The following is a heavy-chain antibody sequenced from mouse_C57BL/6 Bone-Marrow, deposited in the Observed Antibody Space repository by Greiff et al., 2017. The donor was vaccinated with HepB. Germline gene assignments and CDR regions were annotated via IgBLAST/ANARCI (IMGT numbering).Heavy chain of an antibody. V-gene: IGHV5-15*01. D-gene: IGHD2-4*01. CDR3: ARRGYDYGFAY. J-gene: IGHJ3*01. CDR1: GFTFSDYG. Sequence: EVKLVESGGGLVQPGGSLKLSCAASGFTFSDYGMAWVRQAPRKGPEWVAFISNLAYSIYYADTVTGRFTISRENAKNTLYLEMSSLRSEDTAMYYCARRGYDYGFAYWGQGTLVTVSA. CDR2: ISNLAYSI.